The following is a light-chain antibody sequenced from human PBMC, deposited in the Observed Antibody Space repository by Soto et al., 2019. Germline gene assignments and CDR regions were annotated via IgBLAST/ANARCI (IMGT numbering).Light chain of an antibody. CDR3: QNYNSAPRT. CDR1: RDITDY. CDR2: AAS. J-gene: IGKJ1*01. V-gene: IGKV1-27*01. Sequence: DIPMTQSPSSLSASVGDRVTITCRASRDITDYLAWYQQKPGQVPKLLIYAASTLQSGVPSRFTASGSGTDFPLTIAGLQPEDFATYYCQNYNSAPRTFGQGTKVEF.